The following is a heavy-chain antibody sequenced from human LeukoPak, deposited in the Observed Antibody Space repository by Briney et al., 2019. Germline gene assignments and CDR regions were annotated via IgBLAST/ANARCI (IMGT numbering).Heavy chain of an antibody. V-gene: IGHV1-18*04. Sequence: SVNVSCTASGYTFTSYGISWVRRAPGQGLEWMGWISAYNGNTNYAQKLQGRVTMTTGTSTSTAYMELRSLRADVTAVYYCAREGGGSSSWYYWGQGTLVTVSS. CDR2: ISAYNGNT. CDR1: GYTFTSYG. CDR3: AREGGGSSSWYY. D-gene: IGHD6-13*01. J-gene: IGHJ4*02.